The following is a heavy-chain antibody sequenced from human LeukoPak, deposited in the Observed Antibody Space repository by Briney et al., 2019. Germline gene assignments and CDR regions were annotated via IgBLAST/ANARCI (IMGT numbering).Heavy chain of an antibody. Sequence: GASVKVSCKAPGYTFTSYGISWVRQAPGQGLEWMGWISAYNGNTNYAQKLQGRVTMTTDTSTSTAYMELRSLRSDDTAVYYCARPITMVREYYYYGMDVWGQGTTVTVSS. J-gene: IGHJ6*02. CDR2: ISAYNGNT. V-gene: IGHV1-18*01. CDR1: GYTFTSYG. CDR3: ARPITMVREYYYYGMDV. D-gene: IGHD3-10*01.